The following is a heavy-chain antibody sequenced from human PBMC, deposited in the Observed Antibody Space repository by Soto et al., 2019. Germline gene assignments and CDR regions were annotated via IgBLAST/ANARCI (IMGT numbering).Heavy chain of an antibody. CDR2: ILNSGTT. Sequence: QVQLQESGPGLVKPSQTLSLTCTVSGGSISSADYYWSWIRQHPGKGLEWIGNILNSGTTYYNPSLLGRLSISLDTSKNQFSLRLSSGTAADPAVYFCAREGPPKGGGSLDSWGQGTLVTVSS. D-gene: IGHD3-16*01. CDR3: AREGPPKGGGSLDS. J-gene: IGHJ4*02. V-gene: IGHV4-31*03. CDR1: GGSISSADYY.